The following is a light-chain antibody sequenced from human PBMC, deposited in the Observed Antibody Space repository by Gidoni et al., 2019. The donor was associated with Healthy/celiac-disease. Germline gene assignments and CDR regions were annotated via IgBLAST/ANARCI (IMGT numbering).Light chain of an antibody. J-gene: IGKJ3*01. Sequence: DIQMTQSPSTLSASVGDRVTITCRASQSISSWLAWYQQKPGKAPKLLIYDDSSLESGVPSRFSGSVSGTEFPLTISSLQPDDFATYYCQQYNSYSFTFGPGTKVDIK. CDR3: QQYNSYSFT. CDR2: DDS. V-gene: IGKV1-5*01. CDR1: QSISSW.